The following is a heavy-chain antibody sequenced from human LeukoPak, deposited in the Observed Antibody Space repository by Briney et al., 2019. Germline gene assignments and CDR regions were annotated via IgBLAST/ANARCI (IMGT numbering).Heavy chain of an antibody. J-gene: IGHJ6*04. Sequence: GGSLRLSCVASGFTFSQYWMTWVRQAPGKGLEWVANIQRDGSDNNYVDSVKGRFTISRDNAKNSLYLQMNSLRAEDTAIYYCARGWRPHCGMGDWGKGTTVTVSS. CDR2: IQRDGSDN. CDR1: GFTFSQYW. D-gene: IGHD6-13*01. CDR3: ARGWRPHCGMGD. V-gene: IGHV3-7*03.